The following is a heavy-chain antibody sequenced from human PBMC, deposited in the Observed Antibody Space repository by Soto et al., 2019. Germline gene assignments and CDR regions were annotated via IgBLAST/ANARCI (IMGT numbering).Heavy chain of an antibody. CDR1: GFTFSSYS. Sequence: GGSLRLSCAASGFTFSSYSMNWVRQAPGKGLEWVSSISSSSSYIYYADSVKGRFTISRDNAKNSLYLQMNSLRAEDTAVYYCARVHQCSSTSCFIGWFDPWGQVT. V-gene: IGHV3-21*01. CDR3: ARVHQCSSTSCFIGWFDP. CDR2: ISSSSSYI. D-gene: IGHD2-2*01. J-gene: IGHJ5*02.